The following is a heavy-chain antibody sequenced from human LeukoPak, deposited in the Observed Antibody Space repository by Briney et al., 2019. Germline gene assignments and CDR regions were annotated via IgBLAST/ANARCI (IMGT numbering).Heavy chain of an antibody. J-gene: IGHJ4*02. D-gene: IGHD3-9*01. CDR3: ARGAHPSYDILTGYWGY. CDR1: GGTFSSYA. V-gene: IGHV1-69*04. Sequence: ASVKVSCKASGGTFSSYAISWVRQAPGQGLEWMGRIIPILGITNYAQKFQGRVTITADKSTSTAYMELSSLRSEDTAVYYCARGAHPSYDILTGYWGYWGQGTLVTVSS. CDR2: IIPILGIT.